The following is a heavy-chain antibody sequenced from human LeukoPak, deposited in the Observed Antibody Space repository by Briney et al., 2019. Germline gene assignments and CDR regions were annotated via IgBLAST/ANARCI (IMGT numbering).Heavy chain of an antibody. D-gene: IGHD1-14*01. CDR2: ISPGGGPT. J-gene: IGHJ4*02. Sequence: GGSLRLSCAGSGFPFSIYGMNWVRQAPGKGLEWVSGISPGGGPTYYADSVKGRFTISRDNSKNTLYLQMNSLRAEDTAVYYCAKDIHLRNQFDYWGQGTLVTVSS. CDR1: GFPFSIYG. V-gene: IGHV3-23*01. CDR3: AKDIHLRNQFDY.